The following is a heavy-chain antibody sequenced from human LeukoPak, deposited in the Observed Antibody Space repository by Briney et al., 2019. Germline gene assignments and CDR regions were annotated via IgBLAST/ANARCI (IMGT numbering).Heavy chain of an antibody. CDR2: INWNGGSA. CDR3: VRDSMPDCSSTSCYDAYYYYMDV. J-gene: IGHJ6*03. CDR1: GFTFDDYG. D-gene: IGHD2-2*01. Sequence: GGSLRLSCAASGFTFDDYGMSWVRQAPGKGLEWVSGINWNGGSAGYADSVKGRFTISRDNDKNSLYLQMNSLRAEDTALYYCVRDSMPDCSSTSCYDAYYYYMDVWGKGTTVTVSS. V-gene: IGHV3-20*04.